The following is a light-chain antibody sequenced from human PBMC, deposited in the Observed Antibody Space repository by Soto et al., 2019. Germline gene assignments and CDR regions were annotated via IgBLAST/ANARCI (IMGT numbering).Light chain of an antibody. Sequence: QSALTQPASVSGSPGQSITISCTGTSSEVGGYNYVSWYQHHPGKAPKLLIYDVSNRPSGVSNRFSGSKSDNTASLTISGLQPEDEADYYCSSYTTSNTRQIVFGTGTKVTVL. J-gene: IGLJ1*01. CDR3: SSYTTSNTRQIV. CDR1: SSEVGGYNY. CDR2: DVS. V-gene: IGLV2-14*03.